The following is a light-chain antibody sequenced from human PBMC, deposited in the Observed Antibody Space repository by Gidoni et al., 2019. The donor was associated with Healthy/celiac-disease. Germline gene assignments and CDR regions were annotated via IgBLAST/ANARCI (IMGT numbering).Light chain of an antibody. CDR2: AAS. CDR3: QQSYSTPYT. V-gene: IGKV1-39*01. J-gene: IGKJ2*01. Sequence: DIQMTQSPSSLSASVGYRVTITCRASQSISSYLNWYQQKPGKAPKLLIYAASSLQSGVPSRFSGSGSGTDFTLTISSLQPEDCATYYCQQSYSTPYTFGQGTKLEIK. CDR1: QSISSY.